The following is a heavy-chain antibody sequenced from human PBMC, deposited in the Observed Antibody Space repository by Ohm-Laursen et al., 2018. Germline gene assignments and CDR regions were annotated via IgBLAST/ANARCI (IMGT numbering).Heavy chain of an antibody. CDR2: ISGSGGST. CDR1: GFTFSSYA. CDR3: AKDIRTMAGRDV. J-gene: IGHJ6*02. D-gene: IGHD4/OR15-4a*01. V-gene: IGHV3-23*01. Sequence: SLRLSCAASGFTFSSYAMSWVHQAPGKGLEWVSAISGSGGSTYYADSVKGRFTISRDNSMNTLYLQMNSLRPEDTAVYYCAKDIRTMAGRDVWGQGTTVTVSS.